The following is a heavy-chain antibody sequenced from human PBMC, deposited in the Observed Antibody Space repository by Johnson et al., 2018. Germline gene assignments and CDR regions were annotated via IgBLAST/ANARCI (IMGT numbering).Heavy chain of an antibody. J-gene: IGHJ6*03. V-gene: IGHV4-34*01. D-gene: IGHD4-17*01. Sequence: QVQLQQWGAGLLKPSETXSLTCAVYGGSFSGYYWSWIRQPPGKGLEWIGEINHSGSTNYNPSLKSRVTISVDTSKNQFSLKLSPVTAADTAVYYCASTVTSGDYYMDVWGKGTTVTVSS. CDR3: ASTVTSGDYYMDV. CDR1: GGSFSGYY. CDR2: INHSGST.